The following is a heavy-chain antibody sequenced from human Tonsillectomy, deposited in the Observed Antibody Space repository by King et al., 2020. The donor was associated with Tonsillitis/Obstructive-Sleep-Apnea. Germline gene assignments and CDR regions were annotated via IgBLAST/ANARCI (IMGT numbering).Heavy chain of an antibody. J-gene: IGHJ3*02. CDR2: IYPGDSDT. CDR1: GYSFTSYW. D-gene: IGHD3-22*01. Sequence: QLVQFGAEVKKPGESLKISCKGSGYSFTSYWIGWVRQMPGKGLEWMGIIYPGDSDTRYSPSFQGQVTISADKSISTAYLQWSSLKASDTAMYYCARPPPYYYDSSGYDAFDIWGQGTMVTVSS. V-gene: IGHV5-51*03. CDR3: ARPPPYYYDSSGYDAFDI.